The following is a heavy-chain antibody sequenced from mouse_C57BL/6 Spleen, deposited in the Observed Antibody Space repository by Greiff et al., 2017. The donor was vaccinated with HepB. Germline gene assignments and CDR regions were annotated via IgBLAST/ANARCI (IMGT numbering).Heavy chain of an antibody. CDR3: TRRKNYYGSSYSDY. D-gene: IGHD1-1*01. CDR2: IDPETGGT. Sequence: VQLQQSGAELVRPGASVTLSCKASGYTFTDYEMHWVKQTPVHGLEWIGAIDPETGGTAYNQKFKGKAILTADKSSSTAYMELRSLTSEDSAVYYCTRRKNYYGSSYSDYWGQGTTLTVSS. V-gene: IGHV1-15*01. CDR1: GYTFTDYE. J-gene: IGHJ2*01.